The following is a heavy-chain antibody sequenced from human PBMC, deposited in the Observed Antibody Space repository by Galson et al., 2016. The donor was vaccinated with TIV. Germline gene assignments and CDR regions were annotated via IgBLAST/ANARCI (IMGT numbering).Heavy chain of an antibody. CDR3: ARTYDYGDKYYFGMDV. J-gene: IGHJ6*02. CDR1: EFTFIDYY. Sequence: SLRLSCAASEFTFIDYYMTWFRQAPGKGLEWVAGISYDGSNKNYAQFVKGRITVSRDTSRNTLYLQMNSLRPEDTAVYYCARTYDYGDKYYFGMDVWGQGTTVTVSS. CDR2: ISYDGSNK. D-gene: IGHD4-17*01. V-gene: IGHV3-30*14.